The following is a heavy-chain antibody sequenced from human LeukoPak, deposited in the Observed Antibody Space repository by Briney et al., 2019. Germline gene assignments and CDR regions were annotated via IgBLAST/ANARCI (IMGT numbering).Heavy chain of an antibody. J-gene: IGHJ5*02. CDR3: ARDNSVGDIAWWFDP. V-gene: IGHV1-2*02. CDR2: INPNRGGT. CDR1: GFTFTGYY. Sequence: GASVKVSCKASGFTFTGYYIHWVRQAPGQGLEWMGWINPNRGGTNYAQKFQGRVTMTRDTSISTAYMELSSLRSADTAVYYCARDNSVGDIAWWFDPWGQGTLVTVSS. D-gene: IGHD3-16*02.